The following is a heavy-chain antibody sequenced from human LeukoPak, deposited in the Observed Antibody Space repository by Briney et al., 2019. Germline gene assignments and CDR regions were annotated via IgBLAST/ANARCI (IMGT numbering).Heavy chain of an antibody. CDR3: ARDGPYSSGSPGDY. D-gene: IGHD6-19*01. Sequence: ASVKVSCKASGYTFTGYYMHWVRQAPGQGLEWMGWINCNSGGTNYAQKFQGRVTMTRDTSISTAYTELSSLRSEDTAVYYCARDGPYSSGSPGDYWGQGTLVTVSS. CDR2: INCNSGGT. J-gene: IGHJ4*02. V-gene: IGHV1-2*02. CDR1: GYTFTGYY.